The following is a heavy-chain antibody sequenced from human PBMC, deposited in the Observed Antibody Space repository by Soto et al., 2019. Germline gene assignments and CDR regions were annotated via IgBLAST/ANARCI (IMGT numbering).Heavy chain of an antibody. Sequence: SETLSLTCGVYGESFSDNYWTWIRQPPGKGLEWIGEINYSGNTNYNPSLTSRGTISVDTSKKQFSLKLSSVTAADTAVYYCARETIRGVFLDWFDPWGQGTLVTVSS. CDR2: INYSGNT. J-gene: IGHJ5*02. CDR1: GESFSDNY. CDR3: ARETIRGVFLDWFDP. V-gene: IGHV4-34*09. D-gene: IGHD3-10*01.